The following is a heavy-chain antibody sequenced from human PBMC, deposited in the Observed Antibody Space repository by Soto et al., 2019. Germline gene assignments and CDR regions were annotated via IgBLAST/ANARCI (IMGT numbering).Heavy chain of an antibody. CDR1: GGSISSYY. D-gene: IGHD3-3*01. CDR2: IYYSGST. CDR3: GSFGVASMNWFDP. Sequence: PSETLSLTCTVSGGSISSYYWSWIRQPPGKGLEWIGYIYYSGSTNYNPSLKSRVTISLDTSKNQFSLKLSSVTAADTAVYYCGSFGVASMNWFDPWGQGTLVTVSS. J-gene: IGHJ5*02. V-gene: IGHV4-59*08.